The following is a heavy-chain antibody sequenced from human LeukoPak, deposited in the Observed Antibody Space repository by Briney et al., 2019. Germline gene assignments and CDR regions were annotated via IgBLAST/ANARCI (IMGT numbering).Heavy chain of an antibody. V-gene: IGHV1-18*01. CDR1: GYPFTSYG. CDR3: ARAGRCSGGSCYVDY. J-gene: IGHJ4*02. CDR2: ISAYNHNT. D-gene: IGHD2-15*01. Sequence: ASVKVSCKASGYPFTSYGITWVRQAPGQGLEWMGWISAYNHNTNYAQKLQGRVTVTTDTSTSTAYIELRSLRSDDTAVYYCARAGRCSGGSCYVDYWGQGTLVTVSS.